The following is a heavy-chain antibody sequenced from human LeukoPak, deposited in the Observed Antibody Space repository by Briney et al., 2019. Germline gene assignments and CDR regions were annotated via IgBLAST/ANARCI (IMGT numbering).Heavy chain of an antibody. J-gene: IGHJ4*02. V-gene: IGHV3-7*01. D-gene: IGHD3-22*01. CDR2: IKPDGGEK. Sequence: GGSLRLSCAASGFTFSNYWMTWVRQAPGKGLEWVANIKPDGGEKYSVDSVEGRFTISRDNAKNSLYMQMNSLRAEDTALYYCARTDYDDGSAYRSVDYWGQGTLVTVSS. CDR3: ARTDYDDGSAYRSVDY. CDR1: GFTFSNYW.